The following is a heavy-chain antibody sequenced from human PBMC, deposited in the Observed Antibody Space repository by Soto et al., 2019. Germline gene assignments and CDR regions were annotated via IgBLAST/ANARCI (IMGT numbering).Heavy chain of an antibody. CDR3: ASNSYGYIFYDH. CDR1: GGSISSGGYS. Sequence: SETLSLTCAVSGGSISSGGYSWSWIRQPPGKGMEWIGYIYYSWSTYYNPSLKSRVTISVDTSKNQFSLKLSSVIAADTAVYYCASNSYGYIFYDHWGQGTLVTVSS. CDR2: IYYSWST. J-gene: IGHJ4*02. D-gene: IGHD5-18*01. V-gene: IGHV4-30-2*05.